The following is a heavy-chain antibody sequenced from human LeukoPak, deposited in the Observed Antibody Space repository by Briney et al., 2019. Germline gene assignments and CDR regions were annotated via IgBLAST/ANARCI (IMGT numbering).Heavy chain of an antibody. D-gene: IGHD3-9*01. V-gene: IGHV3-30-3*01. Sequence: PGGSLRLSCAASGFTFSSYAMHWVRQAPGKGLEWVAVISYDGSNKYYADSVKGRFTISRDNAKNSLYLQMNSLRAEDTALYYCAKDGLRYFDYGGMDVWGQGTTVTVSS. J-gene: IGHJ6*02. CDR1: GFTFSSYA. CDR3: AKDGLRYFDYGGMDV. CDR2: ISYDGSNK.